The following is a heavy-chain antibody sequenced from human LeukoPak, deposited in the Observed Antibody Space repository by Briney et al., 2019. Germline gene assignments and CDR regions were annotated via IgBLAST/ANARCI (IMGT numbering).Heavy chain of an antibody. CDR1: GFTFSSYT. V-gene: IGHV3-21*01. D-gene: IGHD3-10*02. CDR3: ARGLGSSNYDVGNL. J-gene: IGHJ5*02. CDR2: ISGSSVYI. Sequence: GGSLRLSCAASGFTFSSYTMSWVRQAPGKGLEWVSAISGSSVYIYYADSVKGRFTISRDNAKNSLFLQMNSLRAEDTAVYYCARGLGSSNYDVGNLWGQGTLVTVSS.